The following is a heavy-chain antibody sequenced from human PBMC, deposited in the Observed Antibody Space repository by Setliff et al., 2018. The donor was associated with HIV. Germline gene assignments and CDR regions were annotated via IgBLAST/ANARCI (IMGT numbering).Heavy chain of an antibody. CDR2: INPGTGST. Sequence: GASVKVSCKASGYIFTSYYLRWVRQVPGQGLEWMGIINPGTGSTTYAQKFQGRVTMTWDMSTTTLSMELSSLTSEDTAVFYCARGTTESCDYWGQGTLVTVSS. CDR1: GYIFTSYY. D-gene: IGHD4-17*01. J-gene: IGHJ4*02. V-gene: IGHV1-46*01. CDR3: ARGTTESCDY.